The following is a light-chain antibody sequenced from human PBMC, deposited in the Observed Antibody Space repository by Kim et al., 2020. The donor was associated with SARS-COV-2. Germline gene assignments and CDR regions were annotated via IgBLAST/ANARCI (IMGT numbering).Light chain of an antibody. CDR2: RNN. CDR1: SNIVGNQG. CDR3: SALDSSLSARV. J-gene: IGLJ3*02. Sequence: QTAPLTCTGNSNIVGNQGAAWLQQHQGHPPKLLSYRNNNRPSGISERFSASRSGNTASLTITGLQPEDEADYYCSALDSSLSARVFGGGTQLTVL. V-gene: IGLV10-54*02.